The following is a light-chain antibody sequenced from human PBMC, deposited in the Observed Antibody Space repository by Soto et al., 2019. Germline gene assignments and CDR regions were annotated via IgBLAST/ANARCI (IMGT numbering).Light chain of an antibody. V-gene: IGKV3-15*01. Sequence: EIVMTQSPATLSVSPGESATLSCRASQSVSSNLAWYQQKPGQAPRLLIYGASTRATGFPARFSGSGSGTEFTLTISTLQSEDFAVYYCQQYNNWPPWTVGQGTKVEIK. CDR3: QQYNNWPPWT. CDR1: QSVSSN. CDR2: GAS. J-gene: IGKJ1*01.